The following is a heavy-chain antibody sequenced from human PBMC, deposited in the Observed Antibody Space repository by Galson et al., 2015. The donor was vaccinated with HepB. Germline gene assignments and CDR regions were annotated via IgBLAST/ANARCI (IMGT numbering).Heavy chain of an antibody. J-gene: IGHJ6*02. CDR1: AFTFRIYG. Sequence: SLRLSCAASAFTFRIYGLHWVRQAPGKGLEWVAVISYDGTNKYYADSVKGRFSISRDNSKNTLYLQMNSLRAEDTAVYYCAKDRTRVVTTRGGGMDDWAQGHTVTVS. V-gene: IGHV3-30*18. CDR3: AKDRTRVVTTRGGGMDD. D-gene: IGHD2-21*02. CDR2: ISYDGTNK.